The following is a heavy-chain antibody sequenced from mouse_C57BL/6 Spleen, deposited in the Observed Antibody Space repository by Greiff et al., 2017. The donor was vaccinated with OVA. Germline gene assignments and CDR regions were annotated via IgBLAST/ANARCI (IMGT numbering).Heavy chain of an antibody. V-gene: IGHV1-26*01. CDR3: ARDSLFDY. CDR1: GYTFTDYY. Sequence: EVQLQQSGPELVKPGASVKISCKASGYTFTDYYMNWVKQSHGKSLEWIGDINPNNGGTSYNQKFKGKATLTVDKSSSTAYMELRSLTSEDSAVYYCARDSLFDYGGQGTTLTVSS. D-gene: IGHD3-2*01. CDR2: INPNNGGT. J-gene: IGHJ2*01.